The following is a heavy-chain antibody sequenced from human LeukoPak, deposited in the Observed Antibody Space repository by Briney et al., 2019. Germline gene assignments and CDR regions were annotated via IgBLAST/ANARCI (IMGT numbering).Heavy chain of an antibody. D-gene: IGHD6-13*01. Sequence: TGGSLRLSCAASGFTFSSYEMNWVRQAPGKGLEWVSYISSSGSTIYYADSVKGRFTISRDNAKNSLYLQMNSLRAEDTAVYYCARDRSGYSSSRTAFDIWGQGTMVTVSS. CDR1: GFTFSSYE. CDR2: ISSSGSTI. J-gene: IGHJ3*02. CDR3: ARDRSGYSSSRTAFDI. V-gene: IGHV3-48*03.